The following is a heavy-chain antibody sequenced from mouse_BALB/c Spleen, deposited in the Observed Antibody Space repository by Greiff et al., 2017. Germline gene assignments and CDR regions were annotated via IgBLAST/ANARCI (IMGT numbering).Heavy chain of an antibody. J-gene: IGHJ4*01. V-gene: IGHV1-14*01. CDR3: AREGGDDYDDYAMDY. D-gene: IGHD2-4*01. CDR1: GYTFTSYV. CDR2: INPYNDGT. Sequence: VQLKQCGPELVKPGASVKMSCKASGYTFTSYVMHWVKQKPGQGLEWIGYINPYNDGTKYNEKFKGKATLTSDKSSSTAYMELSSLTSEDSAVYYCAREGGDDYDDYAMDYWGQGTSVTVSS.